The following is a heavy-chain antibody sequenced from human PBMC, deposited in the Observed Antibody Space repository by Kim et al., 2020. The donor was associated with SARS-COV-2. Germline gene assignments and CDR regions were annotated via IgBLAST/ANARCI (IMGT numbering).Heavy chain of an antibody. CDR2: IYYSGST. D-gene: IGHD3-16*01. J-gene: IGHJ5*02. CDR1: GGSISSYY. V-gene: IGHV4-59*01. Sequence: SETLSLTCTVSGGSISSYYWSWIRQPPGKGLEWIGYIYYSGSTNYNPSLKSRVTISVDTSKNQFSLKLSSVTAADTAVYYRARGLRFDPWGQGTLVTVSS. CDR3: ARGLRFDP.